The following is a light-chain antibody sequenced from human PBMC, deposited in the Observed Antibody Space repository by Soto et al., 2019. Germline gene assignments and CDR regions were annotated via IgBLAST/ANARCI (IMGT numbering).Light chain of an antibody. Sequence: MHLTQSPSSLSASLGDRVTITSRASQSISSWLAWYQQKPGKAPKLLIYDASSLESGVPSRFSGSGSGTEFPLTISSLQPDDFATYYCQQYNSYPWTFGQGTKVDIK. CDR3: QQYNSYPWT. J-gene: IGKJ1*01. CDR2: DAS. V-gene: IGKV1-5*01. CDR1: QSISSW.